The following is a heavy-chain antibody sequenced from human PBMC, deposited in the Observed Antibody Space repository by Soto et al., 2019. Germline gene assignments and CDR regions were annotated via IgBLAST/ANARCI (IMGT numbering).Heavy chain of an antibody. Sequence: QVQLVQSGAEVKKPGASVKVSCKASGYTFTSYDINWVRQATGQGLEWMGWMNPNSGNTGYAQQCQGRVTMTRNTAIRRADMELSSLRCEDTAVYYCAGGTGVAGRDAFDIWGQGTTVTVSS. CDR2: MNPNSGNT. CDR3: AGGTGVAGRDAFDI. V-gene: IGHV1-8*01. D-gene: IGHD6-19*01. CDR1: GYTFTSYD. J-gene: IGHJ3*02.